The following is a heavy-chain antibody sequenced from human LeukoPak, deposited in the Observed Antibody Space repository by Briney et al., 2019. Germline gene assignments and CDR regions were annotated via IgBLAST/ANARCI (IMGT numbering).Heavy chain of an antibody. D-gene: IGHD2-2*01. V-gene: IGHV4-61*01. CDR3: ARHGGYCSSTSCSGYFDY. J-gene: IGHJ4*02. CDR1: GGSISRGSYY. CDR2: IYYSGST. Sequence: SETLSLTCIVSGGSISRGSYYWNWIRQPPGKGLEWIGYIYYSGSTNYNPSLKSRVTISVDTSKNQFSLKLSSVTATDTAVYYCARHGGYCSSTSCSGYFDYWGQGTLVTVSS.